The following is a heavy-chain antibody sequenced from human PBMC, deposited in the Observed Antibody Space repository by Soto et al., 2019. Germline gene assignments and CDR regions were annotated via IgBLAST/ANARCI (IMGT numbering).Heavy chain of an antibody. CDR1: GFTLSDHY. Sequence: EVQLVESGGGLVQPGGSLRLSCAASGFTLSDHYIDWVRQAPGRGLEWVGRSRDKPSGYTTQYAASVRGRFTTSREDSKNSVYLQMNILKSEDTAVYYCVRARYFTDSSGYTRCLDFWGKGTLVTVSS. CDR3: VRARYFTDSSGYTRCLDF. J-gene: IGHJ4*02. D-gene: IGHD3-22*01. CDR2: SRDKPSGYTT. V-gene: IGHV3-72*01.